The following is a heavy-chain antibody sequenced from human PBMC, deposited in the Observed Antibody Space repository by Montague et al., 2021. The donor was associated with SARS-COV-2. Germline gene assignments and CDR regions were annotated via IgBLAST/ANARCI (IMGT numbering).Heavy chain of an antibody. D-gene: IGHD5-18*01. CDR3: AREDPVDTLDY. CDR1: GFTFSSYA. J-gene: IGHJ4*02. Sequence: SLSLSLSASGFTFSSYAMHWVRQAPGKGLEWVAVISYDGSNKYYADSVKGRFTISRDNSKNTLYLQMNSLRAEDTAVYYCAREDPVDTLDYWGQGTLVTVSS. CDR2: ISYDGSNK. V-gene: IGHV3-30-3*01.